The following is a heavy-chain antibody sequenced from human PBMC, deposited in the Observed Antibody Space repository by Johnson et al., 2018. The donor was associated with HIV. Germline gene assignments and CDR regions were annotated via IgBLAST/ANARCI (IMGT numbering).Heavy chain of an antibody. J-gene: IGHJ3*02. D-gene: IGHD5-24*01. CDR2: ISYDGTYN. V-gene: IGHV3-30*04. Sequence: QEQLVESGGGVVQPGKSLRLSCAASGFTFSSYAMHWVRQAPGKGLEWVAIISYDGTYNYYADSVKGRFTISRDNSKNTLYLQMNSLRAEDTAVYYCAFPTGATTAFDIWGQGTMVTVSS. CDR1: GFTFSSYA. CDR3: AFPTGATTAFDI.